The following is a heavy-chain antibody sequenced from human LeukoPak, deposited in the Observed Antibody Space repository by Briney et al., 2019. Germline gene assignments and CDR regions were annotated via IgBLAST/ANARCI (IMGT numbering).Heavy chain of an antibody. CDR3: AREWDCSSTSCYSHDDDYYYGMDV. CDR2: ISAYNGNT. CDR1: GYTFTSYG. J-gene: IGHJ6*02. Sequence: ASVKVSCKASGYTFTSYGITWVRQAPGQGLEWMGWISAYNGNTNYAQRLQGRVTMTTDTSTSTAYMELSSLRSEDTAVYYCAREWDCSSTSCYSHDDDYYYGMDVWGQGTTVTVSS. V-gene: IGHV1-18*01. D-gene: IGHD2-2*01.